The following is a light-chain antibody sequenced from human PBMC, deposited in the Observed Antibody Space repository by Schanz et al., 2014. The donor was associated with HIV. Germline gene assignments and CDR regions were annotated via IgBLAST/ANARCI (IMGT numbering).Light chain of an antibody. Sequence: ETVLTQSPGSLSLSPGERVTLSCRASQSVTRNFLAWYQHKPGQAPRLLIYGASSRATGIPDRFSGSESGTDFTLTISRVEPEDFAVYYCQQYDSSPYTFGRGTKLEI. V-gene: IGKV3-20*01. CDR3: QQYDSSPYT. J-gene: IGKJ2*01. CDR2: GAS. CDR1: QSVTRNF.